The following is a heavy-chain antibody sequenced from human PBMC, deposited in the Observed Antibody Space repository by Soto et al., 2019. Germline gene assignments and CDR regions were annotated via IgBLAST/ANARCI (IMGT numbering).Heavy chain of an antibody. D-gene: IGHD6-13*01. CDR2: INHSGST. CDR3: ARGRKAYSSSWYVD. Sequence: SETLSLTCAVYGGSFSGYYWSWIRQPPGKGREWIGEINHSGSTNYNPSLKSRVTISVDTSKNQFSLKLSAVTAADTAVYYCARGRKAYSSSWYVDWGQGTLVTGS. J-gene: IGHJ4*02. V-gene: IGHV4-34*01. CDR1: GGSFSGYY.